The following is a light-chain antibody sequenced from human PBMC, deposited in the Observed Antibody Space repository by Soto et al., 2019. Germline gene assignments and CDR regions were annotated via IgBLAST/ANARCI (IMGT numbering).Light chain of an antibody. J-gene: IGKJ1*01. Sequence: EVVLTRSPGTLSLSPGESATLSCRASQTVSSNYLAWYQQNPGQAPRLLISGASNRATGIPDRFSGSGSGTDFTLTISRLEPEDFAVYYCQQYGSSGTFGQGTKVDIK. CDR2: GAS. CDR3: QQYGSSGT. V-gene: IGKV3-20*01. CDR1: QTVSSNY.